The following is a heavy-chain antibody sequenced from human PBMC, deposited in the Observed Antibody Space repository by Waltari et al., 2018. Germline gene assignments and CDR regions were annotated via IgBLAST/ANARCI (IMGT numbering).Heavy chain of an antibody. J-gene: IGHJ6*02. Sequence: EVQLVESGGGLVQPGGSLRLSCAASGFNFSSYWMHWVRQGPGKGLVWVSRINSDGSITTYADSVRGRFTISRDNAKNTLYLQMNSLRAEDTAVYYCARGDTVATYYYYYGMDVWGHGTTVTVSS. CDR3: ARGDTVATYYYYYGMDV. CDR2: INSDGSIT. V-gene: IGHV3-74*01. CDR1: GFNFSSYW. D-gene: IGHD5-12*01.